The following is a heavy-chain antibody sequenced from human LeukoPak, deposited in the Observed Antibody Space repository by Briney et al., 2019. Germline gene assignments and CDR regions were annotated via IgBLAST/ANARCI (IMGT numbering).Heavy chain of an antibody. V-gene: IGHV4-34*01. J-gene: IGHJ4*02. Sequence: SGTLSLTCAVHGGSFSGYYWSWIRQPPGKGLEWMGVINHSGGTNYNPSPKSRVTISADTSKNRCSLNLSSVTAADTAVYHRARGVGYCSGGSCYGRHSFTRRHYFDYWGQGTLVTVSS. D-gene: IGHD2-15*01. CDR1: GGSFSGYY. CDR2: INHSGGT. CDR3: ARGVGYCSGGSCYGRHSFTRRHYFDY.